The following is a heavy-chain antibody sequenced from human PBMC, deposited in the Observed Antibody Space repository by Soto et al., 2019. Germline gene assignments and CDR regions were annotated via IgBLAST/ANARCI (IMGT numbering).Heavy chain of an antibody. CDR3: ARVGDASSGPRDAFDI. D-gene: IGHD3-22*01. Sequence: QVQLQESGPGLVKPSETLSLTCTVSGGSISSYYWSWIRQPPGKGLEWIGYIYYSGSTNYNPSLKSRVTISVDTSKNQFSLKLSSVTAADTAVYYCARVGDASSGPRDAFDIWGQGTMVTVSS. J-gene: IGHJ3*02. V-gene: IGHV4-59*01. CDR1: GGSISSYY. CDR2: IYYSGST.